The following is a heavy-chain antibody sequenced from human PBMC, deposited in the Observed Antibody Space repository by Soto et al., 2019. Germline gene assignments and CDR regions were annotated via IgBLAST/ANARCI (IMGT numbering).Heavy chain of an antibody. Sequence: SLRLSCAASGFTFRSYSMNWVRQAPGKGLEWVSSISSSSSYVYYADSVKGRFTISRDNAKNSLYLQMNSLRAEDTAVYYCARDPEIYSSGESNWFDPWRQGTLLTVSS. CDR3: ARDPEIYSSGESNWFDP. J-gene: IGHJ5*02. CDR1: GFTFRSYS. V-gene: IGHV3-21*01. D-gene: IGHD6-19*01. CDR2: ISSSSSYV.